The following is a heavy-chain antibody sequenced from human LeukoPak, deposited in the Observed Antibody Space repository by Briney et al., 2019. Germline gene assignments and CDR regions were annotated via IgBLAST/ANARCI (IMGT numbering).Heavy chain of an antibody. CDR1: GYSFTGYS. CDR3: ARDTYYYDSSGCYYVH. D-gene: IGHD3-22*01. Sequence: ASVKVSCKASGYSFTGYSMHWVRQAPGQGLEWMGWINPNSGGTNYAQKFQGRVTMTRDTSISTAYMELSRLRSDDTAVYYCARDTYYYDSSGCYYVHWGQGTLVTVSS. J-gene: IGHJ4*02. CDR2: INPNSGGT. V-gene: IGHV1-2*02.